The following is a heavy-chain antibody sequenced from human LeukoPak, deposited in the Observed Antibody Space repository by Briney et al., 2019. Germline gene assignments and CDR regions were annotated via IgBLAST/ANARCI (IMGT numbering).Heavy chain of an antibody. D-gene: IGHD3-10*01. Sequence: GVSLRLSCAASGFTFTTGAMSWVRQAPGKGLEWISYICSSSSTIHYADSVEGRFTISRDNANNSLFLITNSLTDEDTAVYYCARPMLRETDLYFDLWGRGTLVTVPS. CDR2: ICSSSSTI. V-gene: IGHV3-48*02. J-gene: IGHJ2*01. CDR1: GFTFTTGA. CDR3: ARPMLRETDLYFDL.